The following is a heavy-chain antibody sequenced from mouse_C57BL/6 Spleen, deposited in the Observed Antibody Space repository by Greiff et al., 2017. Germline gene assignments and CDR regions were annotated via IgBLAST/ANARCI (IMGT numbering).Heavy chain of an antibody. CDR2: IDPENGDT. CDR3: TRGRGTRGYFDY. J-gene: IGHJ2*01. Sequence: EVQLQQSGAELVRPGASVKLSCTASGFNIKDDYMHWVKQRPEQGLEWIGWIDPENGDTEYASKFQGKATITADTSSNTAYLQLSSLTSEDTAVYYCTRGRGTRGYFDYWGQGTTLTVSS. V-gene: IGHV14-4*01. CDR1: GFNIKDDY. D-gene: IGHD4-1*01.